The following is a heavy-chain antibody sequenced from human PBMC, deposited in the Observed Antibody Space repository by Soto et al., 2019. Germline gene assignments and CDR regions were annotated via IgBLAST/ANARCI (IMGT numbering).Heavy chain of an antibody. V-gene: IGHV2-5*02. Sequence: QITLKESGPTLVKPTQTLTLTCTFSGFSLSTSGVGVGWIRQPPGKALEWLAVIYWDDYKHNSPSLKSRLTITKDTSKNQVVRTMTNMDPVDTATYYCAHKGYGDYPLDYWGQGTLLTVSS. D-gene: IGHD4-17*01. CDR3: AHKGYGDYPLDY. J-gene: IGHJ4*02. CDR2: IYWDDYK. CDR1: GFSLSTSGVG.